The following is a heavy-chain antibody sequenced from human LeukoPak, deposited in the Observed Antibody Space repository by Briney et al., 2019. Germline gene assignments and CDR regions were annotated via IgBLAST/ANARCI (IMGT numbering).Heavy chain of an antibody. CDR1: GFTVNSNY. V-gene: IGHV3-53*01. D-gene: IGHD2-21*02. CDR2: VYRGGGT. CDR3: RICGGDCSLIDS. J-gene: IGHJ4*02. Sequence: GGSLRLSCAASGFTVNSNYMSWVRQAPGKGLEWVSVVYRGGGTNYADSVRGRFTLSRDNSRNTMYLQMNSLRAEDTAVYYCRICGGDCSLIDSWGQGTLVTVSS.